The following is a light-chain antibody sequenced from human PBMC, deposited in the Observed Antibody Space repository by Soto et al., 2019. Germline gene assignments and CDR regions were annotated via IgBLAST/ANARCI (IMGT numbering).Light chain of an antibody. J-gene: IGLJ1*01. V-gene: IGLV2-11*01. CDR2: DVS. CDR3: CSYACIYTYV. CDR1: SSDVGGSKF. Sequence: QSALTQPRSVSGSPGQSVTISCTRTSSDVGGSKFVSWYQQHPGKAPKLMIYDVSERPSGVPDRFSGSKSGNTASLTISGLQSEDEADYYCCSYACIYTYVFRTGTKLTVL.